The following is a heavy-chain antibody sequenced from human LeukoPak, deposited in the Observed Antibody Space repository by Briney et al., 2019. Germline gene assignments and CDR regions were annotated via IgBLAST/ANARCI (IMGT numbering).Heavy chain of an antibody. CDR3: AKVGTAMVPRPYYFDY. Sequence: GGSLRLSCAASGFTFSSYAMSWVRQAPGKGLEWVSAISGSGGSTYYADSMKGRFTISRDNSKNTLYLQMNSLRAEDTAVYYCAKVGTAMVPRPYYFDYWGQGTLVTVSS. CDR1: GFTFSSYA. J-gene: IGHJ4*02. CDR2: ISGSGGST. D-gene: IGHD5-18*01. V-gene: IGHV3-23*01.